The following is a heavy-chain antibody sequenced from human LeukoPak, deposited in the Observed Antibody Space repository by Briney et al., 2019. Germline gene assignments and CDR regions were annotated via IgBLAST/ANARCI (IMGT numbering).Heavy chain of an antibody. D-gene: IGHD3-10*01. V-gene: IGHV5-51*01. CDR2: IYPGDSNP. J-gene: IGHJ4*02. CDR1: GYSFTSYW. Sequence: GESLKISCKGSGYSFTSYWIGWVRQMPGKGLEWMGIIYPGDSNPRYSPSFQGQVTISADKSISTAYLQWSSLKASDTAMYYCARQGYGSGSYYYFDYWGQGTLVTVSS. CDR3: ARQGYGSGSYYYFDY.